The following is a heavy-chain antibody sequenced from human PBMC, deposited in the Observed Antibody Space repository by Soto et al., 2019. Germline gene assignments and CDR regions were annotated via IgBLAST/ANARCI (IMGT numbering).Heavy chain of an antibody. CDR1: GGSISSSNW. CDR2: IYHSGST. Sequence: SETLSLTCAVSGGSISSSNWWSWVRQPPGKGLEWIGEIYHSGSTNYNPSLKSRVTISVDKSKNQFSLKLSSVTAEDTAVYYCARAKRYCTNGVCYSFDYWGQGTLVTVSS. D-gene: IGHD2-8*01. V-gene: IGHV4-4*02. J-gene: IGHJ4*02. CDR3: ARAKRYCTNGVCYSFDY.